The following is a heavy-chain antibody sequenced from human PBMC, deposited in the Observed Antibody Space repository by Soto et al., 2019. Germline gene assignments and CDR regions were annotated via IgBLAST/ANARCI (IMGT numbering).Heavy chain of an antibody. CDR1: GFTFSSYA. J-gene: IGHJ4*02. CDR3: AIPPSNYGGNLGPIPPLDY. V-gene: IGHV3-23*01. CDR2: ISGSGGST. D-gene: IGHD4-17*01. Sequence: PGGSLRLSCAASGFTFSSYAMSWVRQAPGKGLEWVSAISGSGGSTYYADSVKGRFTISRDNSKNTLYLQMDSLRAEDTAVYYCAIPPSNYGGNLGPIPPLDYWGQGTLVTVSS.